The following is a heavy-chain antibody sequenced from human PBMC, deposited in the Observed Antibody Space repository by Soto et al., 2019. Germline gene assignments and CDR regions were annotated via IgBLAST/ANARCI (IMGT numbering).Heavy chain of an antibody. V-gene: IGHV3-23*01. D-gene: IGHD4-17*01. CDR3: AKDPNGDYVGAFDI. J-gene: IGHJ3*02. CDR2: ISASGGST. CDR1: GFTFSTYA. Sequence: EVQLLESGGALEQPGGSQRLSCAASGFTFSTYAMSWVRQAPGAELEWVSGISASGGSTYYADSVKGRFTISRDNSKNNLLLQMNSLRAEDTALYYCAKDPNGDYVGAFDIWGPGTMVTVSS.